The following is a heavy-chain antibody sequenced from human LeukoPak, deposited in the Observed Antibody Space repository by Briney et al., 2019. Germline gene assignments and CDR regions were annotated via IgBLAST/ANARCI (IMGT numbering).Heavy chain of an antibody. CDR1: GFTFSSNY. CDR3: AGVVSDAFDI. J-gene: IGHJ3*02. CDR2: IYSGGST. Sequence: GGSLRLSCAASGFTFSSNYMSWVRQAPGKGLEWVSVIYSGGSTYYADSLKGRFTISRDNSKNTLYLQMKSLRAEDTAVYYCAGVVSDAFDIWGQGTMVTVSS. V-gene: IGHV3-53*01.